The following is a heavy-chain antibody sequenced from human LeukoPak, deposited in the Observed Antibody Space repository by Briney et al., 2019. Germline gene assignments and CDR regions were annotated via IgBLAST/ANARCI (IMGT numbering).Heavy chain of an antibody. CDR3: ARGPRRDGYNYLPKEFDY. D-gene: IGHD5-24*01. V-gene: IGHV3-30*02. Sequence: GGSLRLSCAASGFTFSDYGMHWVRQSPGKGLEWVAFIRNDGSNKYYADSVKGRFTISRDNSKNTLYLQMNSLRAEDTAVYYCARGPRRDGYNYLPKEFDYWGQGTLVTVSS. CDR1: GFTFSDYG. J-gene: IGHJ4*02. CDR2: IRNDGSNK.